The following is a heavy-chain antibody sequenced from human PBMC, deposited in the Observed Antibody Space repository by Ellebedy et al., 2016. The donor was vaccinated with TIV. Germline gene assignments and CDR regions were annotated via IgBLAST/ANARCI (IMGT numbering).Heavy chain of an antibody. Sequence: AASVKVSCKASGYSFTGYYMHWVRQAPGQGLEWMGWISPNNGGISYAQKFQGRVTMTRETSISTAYMELSRLRSDDTAVYYCAREDSTNYGLGYDFWGQGTLVTVSS. V-gene: IGHV1-2*02. CDR3: AREDSTNYGLGYDF. CDR2: ISPNNGGI. D-gene: IGHD3-10*01. J-gene: IGHJ4*02. CDR1: GYSFTGYY.